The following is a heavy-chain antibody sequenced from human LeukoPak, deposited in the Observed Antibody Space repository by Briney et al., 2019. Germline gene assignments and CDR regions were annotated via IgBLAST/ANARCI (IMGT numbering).Heavy chain of an antibody. Sequence: ASVKVSCKASGYTFTSYDINWVRQATGQGLEWMGWMNPNSGNTGYAQKFQGRVTMTRNTSISTAYMELSSLRSEDTAVYYCARGGGRSSNHYYYYMDVWGKGTTVTVSS. V-gene: IGHV1-8*02. CDR2: MNPNSGNT. D-gene: IGHD6-6*01. CDR3: ARGGGRSSNHYYYYMDV. CDR1: GYTFTSYD. J-gene: IGHJ6*03.